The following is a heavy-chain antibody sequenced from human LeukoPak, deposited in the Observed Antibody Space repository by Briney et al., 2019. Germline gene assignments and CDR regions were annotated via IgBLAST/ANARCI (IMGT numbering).Heavy chain of an antibody. CDR3: ARHPGYSYGYPTGYYYYYMDV. CDR2: INHSGST. Sequence: SETLSLTCTVSVGSISSYYWSWIRQPPGKGLEWIGEINHSGSTNYNPSLKSRVTISVDTSKNQFSLKLSSVTAADTAVYYCARHPGYSYGYPTGYYYYYMDVWGKGTTVTISS. CDR1: VGSISSYY. J-gene: IGHJ6*03. V-gene: IGHV4-34*01. D-gene: IGHD5-18*01.